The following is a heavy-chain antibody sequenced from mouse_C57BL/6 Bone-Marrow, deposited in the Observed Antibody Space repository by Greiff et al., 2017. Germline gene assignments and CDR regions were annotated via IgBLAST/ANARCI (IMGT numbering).Heavy chain of an antibody. CDR2: INPNYGTT. V-gene: IGHV1-39*01. D-gene: IGHD3-2*02. Sequence: VQLQQSGPELVKPGASVKISCKASGYSFTDYNMNWVKQSNGKSLEWIGVINPNYGTTSYNQKFKGQDTLTVDQSSSTAYMQLNSLTSEDSAVXYCAREGPYSSGYVGYAMDYWGQGTSVTVSS. J-gene: IGHJ4*01. CDR3: AREGPYSSGYVGYAMDY. CDR1: GYSFTDYN.